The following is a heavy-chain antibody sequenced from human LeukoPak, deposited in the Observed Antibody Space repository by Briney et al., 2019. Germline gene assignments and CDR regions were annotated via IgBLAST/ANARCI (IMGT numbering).Heavy chain of an antibody. CDR3: AREAGSSWSPRDYGMDV. CDR1: GFSFSSYG. J-gene: IGHJ6*02. V-gene: IGHV3-23*01. CDR2: ISGNGFNT. D-gene: IGHD6-13*01. Sequence: GGSLRLSCAASGFSFSSYGMSWVRQAPGKGLEWVSYISGNGFNTYYADSVKGRFTISRDDSKNTLYLQVNSLRAEDTAVYFCAREAGSSWSPRDYGMDVWGQGTTVTVSS.